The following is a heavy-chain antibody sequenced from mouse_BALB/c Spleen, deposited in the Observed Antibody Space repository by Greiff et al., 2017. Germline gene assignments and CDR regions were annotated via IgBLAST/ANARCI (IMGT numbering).Heavy chain of an antibody. Sequence: EVKLMESGGGLVKPGGSLKLSCAASGFTFSSYAMSWVRQSPEKRLEWVAEISSGGSYTYYPDTVTGRFTISRDNAKNTLYLEMSSLRSEDTAMYYCAKSYDYDGRAWFAYWGQGTLVTVSA. J-gene: IGHJ3*01. D-gene: IGHD2-4*01. V-gene: IGHV5-9-4*01. CDR3: AKSYDYDGRAWFAY. CDR1: GFTFSSYA. CDR2: ISSGGSYT.